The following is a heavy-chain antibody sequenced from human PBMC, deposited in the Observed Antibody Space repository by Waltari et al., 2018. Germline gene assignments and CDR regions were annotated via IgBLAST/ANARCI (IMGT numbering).Heavy chain of an antibody. V-gene: IGHV4-39*01. CDR2: IYHSGST. Sequence: QLQLQESGPGLVKPSETLSLTCTVSGGSISSSSYYWGWIRQPPGKGLEWIGSIYHSGSTYYNPSLKSRVTISVDTSKSQFSLKLSSVTAADTAVYYCARHETGRGSHFAYWGQGTLVTVSS. J-gene: IGHJ4*02. CDR1: GGSISSSSYY. D-gene: IGHD1-26*01. CDR3: ARHETGRGSHFAY.